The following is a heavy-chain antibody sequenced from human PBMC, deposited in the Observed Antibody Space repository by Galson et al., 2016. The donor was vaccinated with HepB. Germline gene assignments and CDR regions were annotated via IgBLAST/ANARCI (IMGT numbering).Heavy chain of an antibody. J-gene: IGHJ4*02. Sequence: SVKVSCKASGGTFSSYAFSWVRQAPGQGLEWMGGITPIFGPAKYSQKLQGRVTILADESTATLYMDLSSLRSEDTAVYYCASHTGGQYGSGRHEFDSWGQGTLVIVSS. V-gene: IGHV1-69*13. CDR2: ITPIFGPA. D-gene: IGHD3-10*01. CDR3: ASHTGGQYGSGRHEFDS. CDR1: GGTFSSYA.